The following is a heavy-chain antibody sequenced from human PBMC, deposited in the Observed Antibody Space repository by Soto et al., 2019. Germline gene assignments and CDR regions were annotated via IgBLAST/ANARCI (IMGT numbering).Heavy chain of an antibody. Sequence: SVKVSCKASGGTFSSYTISWVRQAPGQGLEWMGRIIPILGIANYAQKFQGRVTITADKSTSTAYMELSSLRSEDTAVYYCARDRLDYYDSSGYPDAFDIWGQGTMVTVSS. J-gene: IGHJ3*02. CDR3: ARDRLDYYDSSGYPDAFDI. D-gene: IGHD3-22*01. V-gene: IGHV1-69*04. CDR2: IIPILGIA. CDR1: GGTFSSYT.